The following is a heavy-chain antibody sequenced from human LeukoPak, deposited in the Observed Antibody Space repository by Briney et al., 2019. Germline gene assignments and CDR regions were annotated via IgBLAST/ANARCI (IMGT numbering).Heavy chain of an antibody. V-gene: IGHV1-69*13. CDR1: GGTFGSYA. D-gene: IGHD1-26*01. J-gene: IGHJ4*02. Sequence: SVKVSCKASGGTFGSYAISWVRQAPGQGLEWMGGIIPIFGTANYAQKFQGRVTITADESTSTAYMELSSLRSEDTAVYYCARIVGATWSLVYWGQGTLVTVSS. CDR2: IIPIFGTA. CDR3: ARIVGATWSLVY.